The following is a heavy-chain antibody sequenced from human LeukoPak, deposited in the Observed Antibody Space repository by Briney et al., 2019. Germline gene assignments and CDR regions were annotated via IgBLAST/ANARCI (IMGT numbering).Heavy chain of an antibody. Sequence: GGSLRLSCAASGFTFSSYWMSWVRQAPGKGLEWVANIKQDGSEKYYVDSVKGRFTISRDNSKNTLYLQMNSLRAEDTAVYYCAKSSYYDFWSAPQFDPWGQGTLVTVSS. CDR1: GFTFSSYW. J-gene: IGHJ5*02. CDR3: AKSSYYDFWSAPQFDP. V-gene: IGHV3-7*01. D-gene: IGHD3-3*01. CDR2: IKQDGSEK.